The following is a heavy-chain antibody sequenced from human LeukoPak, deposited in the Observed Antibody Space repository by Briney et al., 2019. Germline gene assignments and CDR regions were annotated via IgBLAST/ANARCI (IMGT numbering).Heavy chain of an antibody. J-gene: IGHJ4*02. V-gene: IGHV4-59*01. CDR2: IYYSGST. Sequence: SETLSLTCAVYGGSISGYYRSWIRQPPGKGLAWIGYIYYSGSTNYNPSLKSRVTISVDTSKNQFSLKLSSVTAADTAVYYCARARSYYDFWSGYYVDYWGQGTLVTVSS. D-gene: IGHD3-3*01. CDR3: ARARSYYDFWSGYYVDY. CDR1: GGSISGYY.